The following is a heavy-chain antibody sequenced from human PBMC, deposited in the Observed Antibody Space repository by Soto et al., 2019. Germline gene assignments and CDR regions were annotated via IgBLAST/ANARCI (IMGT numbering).Heavy chain of an antibody. D-gene: IGHD3-22*01. Sequence: QVQLQESGPGLVKPSETLSLTCTVSGGSISSYYWSWIRQPPGKGLEWIGYIYYSGSTNYNPSLKSRGTISVDTSKNQFSLKLSSVTAADTAVYYCASSTRPSSGYYHIDYWGQGTLVTVSS. CDR2: IYYSGST. CDR3: ASSTRPSSGYYHIDY. J-gene: IGHJ4*02. CDR1: GGSISSYY. V-gene: IGHV4-59*01.